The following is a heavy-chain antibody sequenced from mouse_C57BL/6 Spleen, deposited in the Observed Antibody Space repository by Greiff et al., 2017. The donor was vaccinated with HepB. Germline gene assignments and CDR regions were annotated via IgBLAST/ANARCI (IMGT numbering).Heavy chain of an antibody. CDR2: IRNKANGYTT. D-gene: IGHD1-1*01. CDR1: GFTFTDYY. CDR3: ARSGYGSSAWFAY. Sequence: EVQLMESGGGLVQPGGSLSLSCAASGFTFTDYYMSWVRQPPGKALEWLGFIRNKANGYTTEYSASVKGRFTISRDNSQSILYLQMNALRAEDSATYYCARSGYGSSAWFAYWGQGTLVTVSA. J-gene: IGHJ3*01. V-gene: IGHV7-3*01.